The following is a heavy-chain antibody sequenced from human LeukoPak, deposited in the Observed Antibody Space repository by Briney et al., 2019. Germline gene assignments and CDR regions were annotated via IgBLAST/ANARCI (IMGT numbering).Heavy chain of an antibody. V-gene: IGHV3-23*01. J-gene: IGHJ4*02. Sequence: GGSLRLSCAASGFTFSNDPMSWVRQTPGKGLEWVSTINYSGGSTYYADSVKGRFTISRDNSKNTLYLQMNSLRVDDTAVYYCAHGSGSYSRWDYWGQGTLVTVSS. CDR1: GFTFSNDP. D-gene: IGHD3-10*01. CDR3: AHGSGSYSRWDY. CDR2: INYSGGST.